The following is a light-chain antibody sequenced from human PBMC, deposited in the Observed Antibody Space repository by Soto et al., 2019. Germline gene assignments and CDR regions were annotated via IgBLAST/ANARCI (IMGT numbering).Light chain of an antibody. CDR3: QVWDTTNDHHV. J-gene: IGLJ1*01. Sequence: SYVLTQSPSVSVAPGQTATITCGGTNIGSKSVNWYQQKAGQAPVLVMSYDSDRPSGIPERFSGSNSGNTATLTLSRVESGDEADYYCQVWDTTNDHHVFGSGTKLTVL. CDR2: YDS. V-gene: IGLV3-21*01. CDR1: NIGSKS.